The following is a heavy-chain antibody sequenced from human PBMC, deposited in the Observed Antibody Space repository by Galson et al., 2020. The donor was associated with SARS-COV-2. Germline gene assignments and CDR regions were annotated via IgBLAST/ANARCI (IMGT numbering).Heavy chain of an antibody. J-gene: IGHJ4*02. CDR1: SAPSSYY. D-gene: IGHD3-22*01. Sequence: KTSETLSLTCNVSSAPSSYYCRCIRQPPGKALEWIGYALYHGTKYNPSLKRRVTISVDRSKNQSFLKLTAVPAADAAMYYCARLYDSNGYYFYWGPGIPVTVSS. CDR2: ALYHGT. CDR3: ARLYDSNGYYFY. V-gene: IGHV4-59*08.